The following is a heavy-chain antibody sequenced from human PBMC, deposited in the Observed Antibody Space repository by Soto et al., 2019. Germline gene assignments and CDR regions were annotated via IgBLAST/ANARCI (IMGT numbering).Heavy chain of an antibody. CDR2: TYYRSKWYN. D-gene: IGHD1-1*01. CDR3: ARDFWVSWNGDRNYYYGVDV. V-gene: IGHV6-1*01. Sequence: SQPLSLTCAISGDSVSSNSAAWNWIRQSPSRGLEWLGRTYYRSKWYNDYAVSVKSRITVNPDTSKNQFSLQLNSVTPEDTALYYSARDFWVSWNGDRNYYYGVDVWGQGTTVTVSS. CDR1: GDSVSSNSAA. J-gene: IGHJ6*02.